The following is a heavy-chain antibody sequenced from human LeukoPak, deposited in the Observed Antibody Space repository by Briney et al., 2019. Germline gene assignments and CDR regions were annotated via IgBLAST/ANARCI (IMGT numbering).Heavy chain of an antibody. D-gene: IGHD3-9*01. CDR1: GFTFRSYG. V-gene: IGHV3-23*01. Sequence: GGSLRLSCAASGFTFRSYGMTWVRQAPGKGLEWVSAISGSGDSTYYADSVKGRFTISRDNSRNTLYLQMNSLRAEDTAVYYCAKGPNYDILTGWRKTYNGFDIWGQGTMVTVSS. CDR2: ISGSGDST. J-gene: IGHJ3*02. CDR3: AKGPNYDILTGWRKTYNGFDI.